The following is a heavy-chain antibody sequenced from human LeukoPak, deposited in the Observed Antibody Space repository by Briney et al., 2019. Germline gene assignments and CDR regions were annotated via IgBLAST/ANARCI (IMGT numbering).Heavy chain of an antibody. Sequence: SETLSLTCAVYGGSFSGYYWSWIRQPPGKGLEWIGEINHSGSTNYNPSLKSRVTISVDTSKNQFSLKLSSVTAADTAVYYCARRGHNRYYYDSSGYHKAFDIWGQGTMATVSS. CDR1: GGSFSGYY. J-gene: IGHJ3*02. CDR3: ARRGHNRYYYDSSGYHKAFDI. D-gene: IGHD3-22*01. V-gene: IGHV4-34*01. CDR2: INHSGST.